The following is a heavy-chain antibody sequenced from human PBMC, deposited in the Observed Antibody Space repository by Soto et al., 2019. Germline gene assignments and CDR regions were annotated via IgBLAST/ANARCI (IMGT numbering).Heavy chain of an antibody. Sequence: AGGSLRLSCAASGFSFSYYGMNWVRQAPGKGLEWVSYISTSSSNIYYADSVKGRFTISRDNAKNSLSLQMNSLRAADTAVYYCARETSTGNYYMDVWGKGTTVTVSS. J-gene: IGHJ6*03. CDR3: ARETSTGNYYMDV. D-gene: IGHD2-2*01. CDR2: ISTSSSNI. CDR1: GFSFSYYG. V-gene: IGHV3-48*01.